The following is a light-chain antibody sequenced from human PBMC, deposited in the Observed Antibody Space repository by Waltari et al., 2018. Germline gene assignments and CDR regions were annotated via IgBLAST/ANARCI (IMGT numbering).Light chain of an antibody. CDR3: GTWDSSLSAHV. Sequence: SVLTQPPSVSAAPGQKVTISCSGSNSNLGTHSVSWYQQLPGTAPKVLIYENNKRPSGIPDRFSASKSGTSTTLDITGLQAGDEADYHCGTWDSSLSAHVFGTGTRVTVL. CDR2: ENN. J-gene: IGLJ1*01. V-gene: IGLV1-51*01. CDR1: NSNLGTHS.